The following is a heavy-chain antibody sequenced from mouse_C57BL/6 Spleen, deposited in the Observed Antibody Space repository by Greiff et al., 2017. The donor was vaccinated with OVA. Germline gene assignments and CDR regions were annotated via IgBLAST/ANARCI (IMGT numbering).Heavy chain of an antibody. CDR1: GYTFTSYW. D-gene: IGHD4-1*01. J-gene: IGHJ2*01. V-gene: IGHV1-50*01. Sequence: VQLQQPGAELVKPGASVKLSCKASGYTFTSYWMQWVKQRPGQGLEWIGEIDPSDSYTNYNQKFKGKATLTVDTSPSTAYMQLSSLTSEDSAVYYCARSRLTGPYFDYWGQGTTLTVSS. CDR3: ARSRLTGPYFDY. CDR2: IDPSDSYT.